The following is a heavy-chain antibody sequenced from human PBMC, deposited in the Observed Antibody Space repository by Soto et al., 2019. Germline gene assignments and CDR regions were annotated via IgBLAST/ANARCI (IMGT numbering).Heavy chain of an antibody. V-gene: IGHV3-64D*06. CDR2: SRAFVGVT. CDR3: VKDACRDSRISES. D-gene: IGHD2-21*02. Sequence: PGGSLRLSCSGSGFSFSSYALHWVRQAPGKRLEFVSISRAFVGVTDYADSVRGRFTISRDNSKNTLYLQMNSLTPADTAVYFCVKDACRDSRISESWGGESVVTISA. J-gene: IGHJ4*02. CDR1: GFSFSSYA.